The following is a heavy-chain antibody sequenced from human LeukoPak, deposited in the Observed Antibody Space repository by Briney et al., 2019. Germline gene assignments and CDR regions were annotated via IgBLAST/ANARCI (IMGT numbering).Heavy chain of an antibody. CDR1: GYIFSSYD. D-gene: IGHD3-10*01. Sequence: GASVKVSCKASGYIFSSYDITWVRQAPGQGLEWMGWISLYNGNTNYAQKIQGRVTMTTDTSTSTAYMELRSLRSDDTAVYYCARNRGGMEGGLFYMDVWGKGPTVTVSS. V-gene: IGHV1-18*01. CDR2: ISLYNGNT. CDR3: ARNRGGMEGGLFYMDV. J-gene: IGHJ6*03.